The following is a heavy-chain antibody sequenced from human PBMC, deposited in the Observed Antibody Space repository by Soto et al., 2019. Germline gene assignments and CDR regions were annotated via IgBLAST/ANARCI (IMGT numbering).Heavy chain of an antibody. CDR2: ISYDGSNK. CDR1: GFTFSSYG. D-gene: IGHD4-17*01. CDR3: AKEDMTTVVTD. V-gene: IGHV3-30*18. J-gene: IGHJ4*02. Sequence: QVQLVESGGGVVQPGRSLRLSCAASGFTFSSYGMHWVRQAPGKGLEWVAVISYDGSNKYYADSVKGRFTISRDNSKNTLYLQMNSLRAEDTAVYYCAKEDMTTVVTDWGQGTLVTVSS.